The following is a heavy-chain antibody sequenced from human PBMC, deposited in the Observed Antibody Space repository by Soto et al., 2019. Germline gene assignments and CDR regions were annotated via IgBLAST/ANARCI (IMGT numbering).Heavy chain of an antibody. CDR1: GYTFTSYG. J-gene: IGHJ4*02. Sequence: AASVKVSCKASGYTFTSYGISWVRQAPGQGLEWMGWISAYNGNTNYAQKLQGRVTMTTDTSTSTAYMELRSLRSDDTAVYYCARFLYCTNGVCSNFDYWGQGTLVTVSS. CDR3: ARFLYCTNGVCSNFDY. V-gene: IGHV1-18*01. D-gene: IGHD2-8*01. CDR2: ISAYNGNT.